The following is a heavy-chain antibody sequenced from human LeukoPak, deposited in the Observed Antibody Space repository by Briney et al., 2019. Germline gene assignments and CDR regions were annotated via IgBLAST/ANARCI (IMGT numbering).Heavy chain of an antibody. J-gene: IGHJ4*02. D-gene: IGHD4-17*01. CDR1: GYTFTSYG. V-gene: IGHV1-18*01. Sequence: ASVKVSCKASGYTFTSYGISWVRQAPGQGLEWMGWISAYNGNTNYAQQLQGRVTMTTDTSTSTAYTELRSLRSDDTAVYYCATARHYGDYDYWGQGTLVTVSS. CDR3: ATARHYGDYDY. CDR2: ISAYNGNT.